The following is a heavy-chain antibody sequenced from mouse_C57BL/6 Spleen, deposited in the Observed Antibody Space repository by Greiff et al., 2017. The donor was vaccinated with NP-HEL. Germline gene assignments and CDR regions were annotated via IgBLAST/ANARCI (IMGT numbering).Heavy chain of an antibody. D-gene: IGHD1-1*01. CDR2: IYPGDGDT. Sequence: QVQLQQSGPELVKPGASVKISCKASGYAFSSSWMNWVKQRPGKGLEWIGRIYPGDGDTNYNGKFKGKATLTADKSSSTAYMQLSSLTSEDSAVYFCARSGYYYGSSSEGYAMDYWGQGTSVTVSS. V-gene: IGHV1-82*01. CDR1: GYAFSSSW. J-gene: IGHJ4*01. CDR3: ARSGYYYGSSSEGYAMDY.